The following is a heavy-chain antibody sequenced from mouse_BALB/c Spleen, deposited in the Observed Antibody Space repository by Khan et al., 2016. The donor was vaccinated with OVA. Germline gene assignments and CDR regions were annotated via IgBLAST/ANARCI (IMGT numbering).Heavy chain of an antibody. CDR1: GFSLTSYG. V-gene: IGHV2-9*02. CDR2: IWAGGST. Sequence: QVQLKQSGPGLVAPSQSLSTTCTVSGFSLTSYGVHWVRQPPGKGLEWLGVIWAGGSTNYNSALMSRLSISKDNSKSQVFLRMDRLQTDDTAMYCCARLEDIWGEGTTLTVSS. D-gene: IGHD1-3*01. CDR3: ARLEDI. J-gene: IGHJ2*01.